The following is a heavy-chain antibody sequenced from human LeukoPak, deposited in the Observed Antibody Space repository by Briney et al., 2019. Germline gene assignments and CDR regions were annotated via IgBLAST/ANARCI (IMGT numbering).Heavy chain of an antibody. CDR1: GFTFSSYW. J-gene: IGHJ5*02. D-gene: IGHD6-19*01. Sequence: TGRSLRLSCAASGFTFSSYWMHWVRQAPGKGLVWVSRINSEGSSTTYADSVKGRFTISRDNAKNTLYLQMNSLRAEDTAVYYCARPGSGWQKWFDPWGQGTLVTVSS. V-gene: IGHV3-74*01. CDR2: INSEGSST. CDR3: ARPGSGWQKWFDP.